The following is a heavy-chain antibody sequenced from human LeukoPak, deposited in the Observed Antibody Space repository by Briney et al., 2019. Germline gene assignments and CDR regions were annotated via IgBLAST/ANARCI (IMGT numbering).Heavy chain of an antibody. V-gene: IGHV3-11*04. J-gene: IGHJ4*02. CDR1: GFTFSDYF. CDR2: MSSSGSTI. Sequence: GGSLRLSCAASGFTFSDYFMSWIRQAPGKGLEWVSYMSSSGSTIYYADSVKGRFTISRDNAKNSLYLQMNSLRAEDTAVYYCARGLGYCSGGSCRHPFDYWGQGTLVTVSS. CDR3: ARGLGYCSGGSCRHPFDY. D-gene: IGHD2-15*01.